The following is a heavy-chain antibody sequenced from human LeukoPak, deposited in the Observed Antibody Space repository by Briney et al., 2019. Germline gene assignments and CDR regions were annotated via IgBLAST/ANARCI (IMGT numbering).Heavy chain of an antibody. V-gene: IGHV3-7*01. J-gene: IGHJ1*01. CDR3: ARDAYPYASDS. CDR1: GFTFSDYW. D-gene: IGHD2-2*01. Sequence: GGSLRLSCAASGFTFSDYWMTWLRQAPGRGLEWVANMKQDGSLIDYVDSVKGRFTISGDNAKNLLYLQMDSLRADDTAVYYCARDAYPYASDSWGQGTLVTISS. CDR2: MKQDGSLI.